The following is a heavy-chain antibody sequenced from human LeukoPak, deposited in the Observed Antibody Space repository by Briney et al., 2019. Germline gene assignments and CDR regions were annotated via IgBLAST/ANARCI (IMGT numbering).Heavy chain of an antibody. Sequence: PGGSLRLSCAASGFTFSSNYMSWVHQAPGKGLEWVSVIYSGGSTYYADSVKGRFTISRDNSKNTLYLQMHSLRAEDTAVYYCASSSSWYRMDYWGQGTLVTVSS. CDR1: GFTFSSNY. J-gene: IGHJ4*02. V-gene: IGHV3-53*01. D-gene: IGHD6-13*01. CDR2: IYSGGST. CDR3: ASSSSWYRMDY.